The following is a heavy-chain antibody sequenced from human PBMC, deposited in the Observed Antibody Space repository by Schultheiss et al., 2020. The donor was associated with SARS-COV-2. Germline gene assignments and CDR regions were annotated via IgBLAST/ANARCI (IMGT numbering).Heavy chain of an antibody. Sequence: SETLSLTCTVSGGSISSYYWGWIRQPPGKGLEWIGSIYYSGSTNYNPSLKSRVTISVDTSKNQFSLKLSSVTAADTAVYYCARSGGSGWYVDYWGQGTLVTVSS. D-gene: IGHD6-19*01. CDR1: GGSISSYY. CDR3: ARSGGSGWYVDY. J-gene: IGHJ4*02. CDR2: IYYSGST. V-gene: IGHV4-39*07.